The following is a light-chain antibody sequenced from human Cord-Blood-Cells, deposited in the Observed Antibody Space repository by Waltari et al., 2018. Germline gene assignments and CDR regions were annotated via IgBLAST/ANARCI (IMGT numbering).Light chain of an antibody. CDR2: YKSDSDK. CDR3: MIWHSSAWL. Sequence: QAVLTQPASLSASPGASASLTYTLRSGINVGTYRIYWYQQQPGSPPQYLLRYKSDSDKQQGSGVPSRFSGSKDASANAGILLIAGLQSEDEADYYCMIWHSSAWLFGGGTKLTVL. J-gene: IGLJ3*02. CDR1: SGINVGTYR. V-gene: IGLV5-45*01.